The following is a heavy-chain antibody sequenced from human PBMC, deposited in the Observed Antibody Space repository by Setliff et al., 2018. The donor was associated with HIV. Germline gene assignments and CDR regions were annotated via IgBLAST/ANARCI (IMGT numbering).Heavy chain of an antibody. Sequence: PSETLSLTCSVSGGSMSSGDYYWSWIRQHPGKGLEWIGYIYYSGSTYYNPSLKSRITISGDTSKNEFSLKVTSVTAADTAVYYCARDRALRFSKSPSFNYFDVWGQGALVTVSS. CDR1: GGSMSSGDYY. CDR3: ARDRALRFSKSPSFNYFDV. V-gene: IGHV4-31*03. J-gene: IGHJ4*02. CDR2: IYYSGST. D-gene: IGHD3-10*01.